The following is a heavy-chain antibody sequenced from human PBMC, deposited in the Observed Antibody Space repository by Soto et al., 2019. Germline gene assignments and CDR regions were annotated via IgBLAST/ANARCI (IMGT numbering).Heavy chain of an antibody. CDR2: IYYSGST. D-gene: IGHD3-10*01. CDR3: ARQLGSRDAFDI. CDR1: GGSISSYY. J-gene: IGHJ3*02. V-gene: IGHV4-59*08. Sequence: SETLSLTCTVSGGSISSYYLYWIRQPPGKGLEWIGYIYYSGSTNYNPSLKSRVTISVDTSKNQFSLKLSSVTAADTAVYYCARQLGSRDAFDIWGQGTMVTVSS.